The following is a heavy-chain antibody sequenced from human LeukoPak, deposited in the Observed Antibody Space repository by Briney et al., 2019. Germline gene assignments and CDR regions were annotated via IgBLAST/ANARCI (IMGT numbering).Heavy chain of an antibody. CDR2: INHSGST. V-gene: IGHV4-34*01. J-gene: IGHJ3*02. D-gene: IGHD3-16*01. CDR1: GGSFSGYY. CDR3: ARGGEYVGAFDI. Sequence: SETLSLTCAVYGGSFSGYYWSWIRRPPGKGLEWIGEINHSGSTNYNPSLKSRVTISVDTSKNQFSLKLSSVTAADTAVYYCARGGEYVGAFDIWGQGTMVTVSS.